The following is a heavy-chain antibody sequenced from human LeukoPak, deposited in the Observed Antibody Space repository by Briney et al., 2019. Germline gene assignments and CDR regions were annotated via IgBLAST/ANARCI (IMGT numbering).Heavy chain of an antibody. Sequence: GGSLRLSCAASGFTFSSYAMHWVRQAPGKGLEWVAVISYDGSNKYYADSVKGRFTISRDNSKNTLYLQMNSLRAEDTAVYYCAKDDHSSGWYLTPDYWGQGTLVTVSS. CDR1: GFTFSSYA. J-gene: IGHJ4*02. CDR3: AKDDHSSGWYLTPDY. V-gene: IGHV3-30-3*01. D-gene: IGHD6-19*01. CDR2: ISYDGSNK.